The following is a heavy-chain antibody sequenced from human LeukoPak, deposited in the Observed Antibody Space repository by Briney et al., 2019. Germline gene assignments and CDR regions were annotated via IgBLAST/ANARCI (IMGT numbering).Heavy chain of an antibody. D-gene: IGHD4-17*01. CDR3: ANPPTVTKIRFDS. V-gene: IGHV3-30*04. CDR2: ISYDGSNK. CDR1: GFTFSSYA. Sequence: GGSLRLSCAASGFTFSSYAMHWVRQAPAKGLEWVAAISYDGSNKYSADSVKGRFTISRDNSKNTLYLQMNSLRAEDTAVYYCANPPTVTKIRFDSWGQGTLVTVSS. J-gene: IGHJ5*01.